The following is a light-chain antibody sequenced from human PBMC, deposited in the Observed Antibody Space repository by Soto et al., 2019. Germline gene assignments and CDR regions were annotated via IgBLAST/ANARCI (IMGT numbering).Light chain of an antibody. J-gene: IGKJ1*01. V-gene: IGKV3-11*01. CDR1: QSVSSY. CDR2: DAS. CDR3: QQRSNWPPGT. Sequence: EIVLTPSPATLSLSPGERATLSCRASQSVSSYLAWYQQKPGQAPRLLIYDASNRATGIPARFSGSGSGTDFTLTISSLEPEDFAVYYCQQRSNWPPGTFG.